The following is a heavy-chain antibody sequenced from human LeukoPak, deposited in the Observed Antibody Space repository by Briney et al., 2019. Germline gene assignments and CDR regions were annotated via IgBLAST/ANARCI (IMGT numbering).Heavy chain of an antibody. CDR3: ANGGYSGYDPVDY. CDR2: ICAIAVIT. J-gene: IGHJ4*02. CDR1: GFNLISYA. V-gene: IGHV3-23*01. D-gene: IGHD5-12*01. Sequence: TGGSLRLSCAVSGFNLISYAMSWVREAPGKGLEGVSVICAIAVITYSANSVNGRFTISRDNSKNTLYLQMNSLSAEDTAVYHCANGGYSGYDPVDYWGQGTLVTVSS.